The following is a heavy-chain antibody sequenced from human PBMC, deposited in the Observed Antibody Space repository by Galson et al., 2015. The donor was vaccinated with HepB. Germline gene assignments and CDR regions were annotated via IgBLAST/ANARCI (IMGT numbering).Heavy chain of an antibody. V-gene: IGHV3-30*04. CDR2: ISYDGSNK. CDR3: AKEGGDSSGWYLDY. Sequence: SLRLSCAASGFTFSSYAMHWVRQAPGKGLEWVAVISYDGSNKYYADSVKGRFTISRDNSKNTLYLQMNSLRAEDTAVYYCAKEGGDSSGWYLDYWGQGTLSPSPQ. J-gene: IGHJ4*02. CDR1: GFTFSSYA. D-gene: IGHD6-19*01.